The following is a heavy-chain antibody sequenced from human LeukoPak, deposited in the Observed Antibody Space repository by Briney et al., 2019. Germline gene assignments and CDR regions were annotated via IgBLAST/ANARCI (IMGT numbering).Heavy chain of an antibody. D-gene: IGHD4-17*01. Sequence: PSETLSLTCTVSGGSISSYYWSWIRQPPGKGLEWIGYIYYSGSTNYNPSLKSRVIISVDTSKNQFSLKLSSVTAADTAVYYCARVIAPADDYGEGAQYDYWGQGTLVTVSS. J-gene: IGHJ4*02. CDR2: IYYSGST. V-gene: IGHV4-59*01. CDR3: ARVIAPADDYGEGAQYDY. CDR1: GGSISSYY.